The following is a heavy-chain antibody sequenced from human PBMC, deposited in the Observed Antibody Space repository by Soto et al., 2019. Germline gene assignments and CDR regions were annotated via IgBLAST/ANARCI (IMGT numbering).Heavy chain of an antibody. CDR2: ISYSGST. J-gene: IGHJ5*02. Sequence: QVQLQESGPGLVKPSQTLSLTCSVSGGSISSVDYYWSWIRQHPGKGLEWIGYISYSGSTYYSPSLKSRVIISLDTSKNQFSLKLSSMTVADTAVYYCAEYSSSSWFDPWGQGTLVTVSS. D-gene: IGHD6-6*01. V-gene: IGHV4-31*03. CDR1: GGSISSVDYY. CDR3: AEYSSSSWFDP.